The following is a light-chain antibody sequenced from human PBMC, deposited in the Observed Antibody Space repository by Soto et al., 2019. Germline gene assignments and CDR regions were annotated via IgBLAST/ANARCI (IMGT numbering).Light chain of an antibody. CDR3: QQYNSYS. Sequence: DIKMTRSPSTLSASVGDRVTITCRASQSIRGWLAWYQQKPGKAPNLLIYDASRLKSGVPSRFSGRGSGTEFTLTITSLQPDDFATYYCQQYNSYSFGQGTKVDI. CDR2: DAS. CDR1: QSIRGW. V-gene: IGKV1-5*01. J-gene: IGKJ1*01.